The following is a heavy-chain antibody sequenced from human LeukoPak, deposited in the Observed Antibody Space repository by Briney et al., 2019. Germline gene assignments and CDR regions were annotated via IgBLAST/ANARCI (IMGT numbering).Heavy chain of an antibody. D-gene: IGHD3-22*01. CDR1: GGSFSGYY. Sequence: SETLPLTCAVYGGSFSGYYWSWIRQPPGKGLEWIGEINHSGSTNYNPSLKSRVTISVDTSKNQFSLKLSSVTAADTAVYYCARGRYYYDSSGYYYAYYFDYWGQGTLVTVSS. CDR3: ARGRYYYDSSGYYYAYYFDY. J-gene: IGHJ4*02. CDR2: INHSGST. V-gene: IGHV4-34*01.